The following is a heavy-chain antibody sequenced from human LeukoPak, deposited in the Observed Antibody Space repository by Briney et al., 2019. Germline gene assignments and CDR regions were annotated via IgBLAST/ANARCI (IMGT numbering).Heavy chain of an antibody. CDR1: GGSISSYY. CDR2: IYTSGST. CDR3: ARDYYDFWSGYYTGESYFDY. V-gene: IGHV4-4*07. Sequence: SETLSLTCTVSGGSISSYYWSWIRQPAGKGLEWIGRIYTSGSTNYNPSLKSRVTMSVDTSKNQFSLKLSSVTAADTAVCYCARDYYDFWSGYYTGESYFDYWGQGTLVTVSS. D-gene: IGHD3-3*01. J-gene: IGHJ4*02.